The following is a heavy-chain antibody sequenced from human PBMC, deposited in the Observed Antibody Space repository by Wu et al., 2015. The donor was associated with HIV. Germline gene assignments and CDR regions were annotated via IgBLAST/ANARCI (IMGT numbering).Heavy chain of an antibody. D-gene: IGHD5-18*01. V-gene: IGHV1-69*15. CDR2: IIPISGTT. CDR3: ARNTDSVATSLYSLGV. J-gene: IGHJ6*02. Sequence: QVQLAQSGAEVKKPGSSVRVSCKASGGTFSSYTFNWVRQAPGQGLEWMGSIIPISGTTDYAQRFQGRITITADESTRTTYMELSSLRYEDTGVYYCARNTDSVATSLYSLGVWGQRDRGHRLL. CDR1: GGTFSSYT.